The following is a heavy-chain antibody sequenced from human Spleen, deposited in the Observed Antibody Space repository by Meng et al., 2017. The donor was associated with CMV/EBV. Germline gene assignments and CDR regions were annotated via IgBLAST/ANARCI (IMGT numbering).Heavy chain of an antibody. Sequence: GESLKISCNGSGYSFTNYWIGWVRQMPGKGLEWMGIIYPSDSATRYNPSFQGQVTISADKSIRTAYLQWASLKASDTAMYYCARPSSKGDGVGLDYWGQGTVVTVSS. CDR3: ARPSSKGDGVGLDY. CDR2: IYPSDSAT. J-gene: IGHJ4*02. CDR1: GYSFTNYW. V-gene: IGHV5-51*01. D-gene: IGHD2-2*01.